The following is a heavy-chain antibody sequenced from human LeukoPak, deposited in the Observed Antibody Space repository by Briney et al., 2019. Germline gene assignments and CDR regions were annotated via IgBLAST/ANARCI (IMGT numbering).Heavy chain of an antibody. CDR2: INTNTGNP. V-gene: IGHV7-4-1*02. D-gene: IGHD3-3*01. Sequence: ASVTVSCKASGYTFTSYAMNWVRQAPGQGLEWMGWINTNTGNPTYAQGFTGRFVFSLDTSVSTAYLQISSLKAEDTAVYYRARDPRTYDFWSGYSYYYYYYMDVWGKGTTVTVSS. J-gene: IGHJ6*03. CDR3: ARDPRTYDFWSGYSYYYYYYMDV. CDR1: GYTFTSYA.